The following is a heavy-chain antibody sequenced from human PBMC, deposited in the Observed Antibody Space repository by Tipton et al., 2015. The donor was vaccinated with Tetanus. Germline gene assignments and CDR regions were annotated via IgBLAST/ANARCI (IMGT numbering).Heavy chain of an antibody. V-gene: IGHV3-11*01. J-gene: IGHJ4*02. D-gene: IGHD2-8*02. CDR3: ARGGSRYCTGISCYLDY. CDR2: ISNSGDAI. Sequence: SLRLSCAASGFMFDDYYMTWIRQAPGEGLEWVSYISNSGDAIYYADSAKGRFTFSRDNARNSVYLQMNSLRADDTAVYYCARGGSRYCTGISCYLDYWGQGTLVTVSS. CDR1: GFMFDDYY.